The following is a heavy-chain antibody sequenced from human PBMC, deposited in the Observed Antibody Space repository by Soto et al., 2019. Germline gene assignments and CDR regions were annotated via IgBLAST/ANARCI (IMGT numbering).Heavy chain of an antibody. V-gene: IGHV3-23*01. CDR2: ISGSGGST. CDR3: ARPYYYDSSGYFY. Sequence: EVQLLESGGGLVQPGGSLRLSCAASGFTFSSYAMSWVRQAPGKGLEWVSAISGSGGSTYYADSVKGRFTNSRDNSKNTLYLQMNSLRGEDTAVYYGARPYYYDSSGYFYWGQGTLVTVSS. J-gene: IGHJ4*02. D-gene: IGHD3-22*01. CDR1: GFTFSSYA.